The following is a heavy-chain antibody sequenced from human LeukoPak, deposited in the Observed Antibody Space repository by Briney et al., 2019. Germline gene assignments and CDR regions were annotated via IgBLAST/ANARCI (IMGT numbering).Heavy chain of an antibody. CDR1: GFTFSSHA. J-gene: IGHJ3*02. CDR2: ISGSGGST. V-gene: IGHV3-23*01. Sequence: PGESLRLSCAASGFTFSSHAMSWVRQAPGKGLEWVSAISGSGGSTYYADSVKGRFTISRDNSKNTLYLQMNSLRAEDTAVYYCATSGKDCSGGSCYYSVAFDIWGQGTMVTVSS. CDR3: ATSGKDCSGGSCYYSVAFDI. D-gene: IGHD2-15*01.